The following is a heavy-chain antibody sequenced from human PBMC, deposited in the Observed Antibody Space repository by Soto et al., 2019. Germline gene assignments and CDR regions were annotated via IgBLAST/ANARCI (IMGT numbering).Heavy chain of an antibody. CDR2: IFSNDEK. CDR3: ARITLPSGSYLNYWYFDL. CDR1: GFSLSNARMG. V-gene: IGHV2-26*01. Sequence: QVTLKESGPVLVKPTETLTLTCTVSGFSLSNARMGVSWIRQPPGKALEWLAHIFSNDEKSYSTSLKSRLTISKDTSKSQVVLTMTNMDPVETATYYCARITLPSGSYLNYWYFDLWGRGTLVTVSS. D-gene: IGHD1-26*01. J-gene: IGHJ2*01.